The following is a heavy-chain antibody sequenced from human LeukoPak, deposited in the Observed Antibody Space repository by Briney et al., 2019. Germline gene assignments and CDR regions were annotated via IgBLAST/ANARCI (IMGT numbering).Heavy chain of an antibody. CDR2: IYTSGST. V-gene: IGHV4-61*02. J-gene: IGHJ4*02. CDR1: GGSISSGLYY. D-gene: IGHD7-27*01. CDR3: ARKRPWGLSRYFDY. Sequence: SETLSLTCTVSGGSISSGLYYWSWIRQPAGKGLEWIGRIYTSGSTNYNPSLKSRVTISLDTSKNQFSLKLSSVTAADTAVYYCARKRPWGLSRYFDYWGQGTLVTVSS.